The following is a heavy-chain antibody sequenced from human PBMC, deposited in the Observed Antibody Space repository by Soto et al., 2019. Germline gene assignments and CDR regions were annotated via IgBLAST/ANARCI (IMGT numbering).Heavy chain of an antibody. Sequence: GASVKVSCKASGYTFAYRYLHWVRQAPGQALEWMGWITPFNGYTNYAQKFQDRVAITRDRPMSTAYMELRSLRSEDTAIYYCVCLVASYGMDLWGQGTTVTVSS. V-gene: IGHV1-45*01. CDR1: GYTFAYRY. CDR3: VCLVASYGMDL. J-gene: IGHJ6*02. CDR2: ITPFNGYT.